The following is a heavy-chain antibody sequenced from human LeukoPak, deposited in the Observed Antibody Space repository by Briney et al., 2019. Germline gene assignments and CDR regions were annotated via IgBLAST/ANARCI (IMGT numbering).Heavy chain of an antibody. CDR2: ISHDGSHK. Sequence: GGSLRLSCAASGFTFSSYVMHWVRQAPGKGLEWVALISHDGSHKVHADSVKGRFTTSRDNAKNSLYLQMNSLRAEDTAVYYCARVGGYSYGLDYWGQGTLVTVSS. D-gene: IGHD5-18*01. V-gene: IGHV3-30*04. CDR3: ARVGGYSYGLDY. J-gene: IGHJ4*02. CDR1: GFTFSSYV.